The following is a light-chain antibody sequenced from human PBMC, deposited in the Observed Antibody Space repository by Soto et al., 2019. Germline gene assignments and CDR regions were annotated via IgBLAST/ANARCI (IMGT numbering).Light chain of an antibody. J-gene: IGKJ1*01. CDR3: HQSDASPCM. V-gene: IGKV3-20*01. CDR2: GAS. CDR1: QSLPSNS. Sequence: ETVLMQSPDTLSLSPGERVTLSCRASQSLPSNSLAWYQQKPGQPPRLLFYGASSRATGVPDRFVGSGSGTDFTLTVARLEAEDSAVYFCHQSDASPCMVGQGTNVEV.